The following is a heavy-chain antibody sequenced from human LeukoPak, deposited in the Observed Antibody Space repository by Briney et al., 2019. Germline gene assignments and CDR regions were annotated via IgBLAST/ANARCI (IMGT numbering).Heavy chain of an antibody. CDR3: ARVMSGLGSYYMAAFDY. Sequence: SVKVSCKASGGTFSSYAISWVRQAPGQGLEWMGGIIPIFGTANYAQKFQGRVTISADESTSIAYMELSSLTSEDTAVYYCARVMSGLGSYYMAAFDYWGQGTLVTVSS. CDR1: GGTFSSYA. D-gene: IGHD3-10*01. CDR2: IIPIFGTA. J-gene: IGHJ4*02. V-gene: IGHV1-69*13.